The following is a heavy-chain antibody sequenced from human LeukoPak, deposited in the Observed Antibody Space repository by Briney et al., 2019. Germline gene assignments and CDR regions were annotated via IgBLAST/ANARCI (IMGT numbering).Heavy chain of an antibody. CDR3: ARDIDY. CDR2: INYSGNT. CDR1: GGSFSGYS. Sequence: SETLSLTCAVYGGSFSGYSWTWIRQPPGKGLEWLGEINYSGNTNYNPSLKSRVTISVDTSKNQFSLKLTSVTAADTAVYYCARDIDYWGQGTLVTVSS. J-gene: IGHJ4*02. V-gene: IGHV4-34*01.